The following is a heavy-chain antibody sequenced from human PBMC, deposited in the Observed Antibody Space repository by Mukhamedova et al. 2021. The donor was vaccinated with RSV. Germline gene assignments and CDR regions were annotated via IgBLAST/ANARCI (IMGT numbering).Heavy chain of an antibody. CDR2: ISSDGTTT. V-gene: IGHV3-74*01. D-gene: IGHD3-3*01. CDR3: ARGLDILQFLEWLPAY. Sequence: VGRISSDGTTTTYADSVKGRFTISRDNTENTVYLQMNSLRGEDTAVYYCARGLDILQFLEWLPAYWGQGTLVTVSS. J-gene: IGHJ1*01.